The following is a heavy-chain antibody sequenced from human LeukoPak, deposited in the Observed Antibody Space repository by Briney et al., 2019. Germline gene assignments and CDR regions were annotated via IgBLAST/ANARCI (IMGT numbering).Heavy chain of an antibody. CDR1: GGSISSYY. Sequence: AETLSLTCTVSGGSISSYYWSWIRQPPGKGLEWIGYIYYSGSTNYNPSLKSRVTISVDTSKNQFSLKLSSVTAADTAVYYCARDRIAAARRYYYGMDVWGQGTTVTVSS. V-gene: IGHV4-59*01. CDR3: ARDRIAAARRYYYGMDV. J-gene: IGHJ6*02. D-gene: IGHD2-15*01. CDR2: IYYSGST.